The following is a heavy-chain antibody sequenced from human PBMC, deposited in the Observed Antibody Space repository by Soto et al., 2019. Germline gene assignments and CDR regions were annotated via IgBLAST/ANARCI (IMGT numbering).Heavy chain of an antibody. V-gene: IGHV4-31*03. CDR1: GGSITSGGYY. Sequence: NPSETLSLTCTVSGGSITSGGYYWNWIRQHPGKGLEWIGYIFYTGTTRYNSALQSRVSISVDSTKNHFSLKLTSVTAADTAVYYCARDTTIFGVALQKGFDPWGPGNLVTVSS. J-gene: IGHJ5*02. CDR2: IFYTGTT. CDR3: ARDTTIFGVALQKGFDP. D-gene: IGHD3-3*01.